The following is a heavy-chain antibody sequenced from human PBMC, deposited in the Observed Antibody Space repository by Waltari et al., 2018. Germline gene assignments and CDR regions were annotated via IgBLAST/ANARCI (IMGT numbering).Heavy chain of an antibody. CDR1: GFTFSNYW. CDR3: VRYSDY. Sequence: EVQLVESGGGLVQPGGSLRLSCAASGFTFSNYWMNWVRQAPGKGLERLATTNQDGSEKPYLDAVKGRFTISRDNAKNSLYLQMDSLRVEDTAVYYCVRYSDYWGQGTLVTVSS. CDR2: TNQDGSEK. D-gene: IGHD2-21*01. V-gene: IGHV3-7*01. J-gene: IGHJ4*02.